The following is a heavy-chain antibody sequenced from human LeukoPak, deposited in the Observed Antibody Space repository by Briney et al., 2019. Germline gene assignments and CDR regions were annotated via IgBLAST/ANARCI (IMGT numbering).Heavy chain of an antibody. V-gene: IGHV1-2*02. CDR2: INPNSGGT. D-gene: IGHD6-13*01. CDR3: ARAGGGLGYSSSWYPNNWFDP. CDR1: GYTFTGYY. Sequence: ASVNVSCKASGYTFTGYYMHWVRQAPGQGLEWMGWINPNSGGTNYAQKFQGRVTMTRDTSISTAYMELSRLRSDDTAVYYCARAGGGLGYSSSWYPNNWFDPWGQGTLATVSS. J-gene: IGHJ5*02.